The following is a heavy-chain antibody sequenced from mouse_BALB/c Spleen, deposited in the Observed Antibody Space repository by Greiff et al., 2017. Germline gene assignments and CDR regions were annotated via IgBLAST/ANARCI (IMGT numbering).Heavy chain of an antibody. Sequence: VQLQQSGAELVRPGALVKLSCKASGFNIKDYYMHWVKQRPEQGLEWIGWIDPENGNTIYDPKFQGKASITADTSSNTAYLQLSSLTSEDTAVYYGARSGYGSYGRDAMDYWGQGTSVTVSS. V-gene: IGHV14-1*02. CDR2: IDPENGNT. D-gene: IGHD2-1*01. CDR1: GFNIKDYY. J-gene: IGHJ4*01. CDR3: ARSGYGSYGRDAMDY.